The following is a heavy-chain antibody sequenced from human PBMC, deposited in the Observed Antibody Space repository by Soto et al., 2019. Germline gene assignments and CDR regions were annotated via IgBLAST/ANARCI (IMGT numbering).Heavy chain of an antibody. J-gene: IGHJ4*02. Sequence: GGSLRLSCAASGFTFSSYAMSWVRQAPGKGLEWVAAISGGGGNKYYADSVKGRFTISRDNSKNTLYLQMNSLRAEDTAVYYCAKDRNPYNYGSTIFDYRAQRTPVTVSS. CDR2: ISGGGGNK. D-gene: IGHD3-10*01. CDR3: AKDRNPYNYGSTIFDY. V-gene: IGHV3-23*01. CDR1: GFTFSSYA.